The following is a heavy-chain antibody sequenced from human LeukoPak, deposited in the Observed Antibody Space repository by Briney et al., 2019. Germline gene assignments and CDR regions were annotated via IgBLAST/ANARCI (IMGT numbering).Heavy chain of an antibody. D-gene: IGHD2-21*01. Sequence: ASVKVSCKASGYTFTSYGIRWVRQAPGQGLEWMGWISAYNGNTNYAQKLQGRVTMTTDTSTSTAYMELRSLRSDDTAVYYCARAAEDIVVVIATSGEYFDYWGQGTLVTVSS. V-gene: IGHV1-18*01. CDR2: ISAYNGNT. CDR1: GYTFTSYG. CDR3: ARAAEDIVVVIATSGEYFDY. J-gene: IGHJ4*02.